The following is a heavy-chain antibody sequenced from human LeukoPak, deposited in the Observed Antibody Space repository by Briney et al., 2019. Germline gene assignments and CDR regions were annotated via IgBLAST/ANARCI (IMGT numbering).Heavy chain of an antibody. D-gene: IGHD3-10*01. V-gene: IGHV4-59*05. CDR2: IYYSGST. CDR3: ARCRDDAFDI. Sequence: SETLSLTCTVSGGSISSYYWSWIRQPPGKGLEWIGSIYYSGSTYYNPSLKSRVTISVDTSKNQFSMKLSSVTAADTAVYYCARCRDDAFDIWGQGTMVTVSS. J-gene: IGHJ3*02. CDR1: GGSISSYY.